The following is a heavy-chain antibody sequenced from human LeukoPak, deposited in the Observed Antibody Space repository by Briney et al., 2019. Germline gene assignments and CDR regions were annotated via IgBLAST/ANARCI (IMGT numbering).Heavy chain of an antibody. V-gene: IGHV3-21*01. D-gene: IGHD3-10*01. CDR3: ARAYYGSGSYYQQRFDY. CDR1: GFTFSSYS. J-gene: IGHJ4*02. Sequence: GGSLRLSCAASGFTFSSYSMNWVRQAPGKGLEWVSSISSSSSYIYYADSVKGRFTISRDNAKDSLYLQMNSLRAEDTAVYYCARAYYGSGSYYQQRFDYWGQGTLVTVSS. CDR2: ISSSSSYI.